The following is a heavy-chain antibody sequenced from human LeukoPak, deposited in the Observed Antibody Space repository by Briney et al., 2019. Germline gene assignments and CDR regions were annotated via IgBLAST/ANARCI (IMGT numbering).Heavy chain of an antibody. CDR2: INPNSGGT. Sequence: GASVKVSCKTSGYTFTGYYMHWVRQAPGQGLEWMGWINPNSGGTNYAQRFQGRVTMIRDTSMSTAYMELSRLRSDDSAVYYCARYFYDSSGSSSDAFDIWGQGTMVTVSS. CDR1: GYTFTGYY. CDR3: ARYFYDSSGSSSDAFDI. V-gene: IGHV1-2*02. D-gene: IGHD3-22*01. J-gene: IGHJ3*02.